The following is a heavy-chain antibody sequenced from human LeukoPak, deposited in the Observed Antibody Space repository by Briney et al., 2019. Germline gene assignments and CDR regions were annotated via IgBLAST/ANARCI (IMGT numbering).Heavy chain of an antibody. J-gene: IGHJ4*02. Sequence: GGSLRLSCAASGFTFDDYAMHWVRQAPGKGLEWVSGISWNSGDIGYADSVKGRFTISRDNSKNTLYLQMNSLRAEDTAVYNCAKGVYEGDYWGQGTLVTVSS. CDR1: GFTFDDYA. CDR3: AKGVYEGDY. CDR2: ISWNSGDI. V-gene: IGHV3-9*01. D-gene: IGHD3-16*01.